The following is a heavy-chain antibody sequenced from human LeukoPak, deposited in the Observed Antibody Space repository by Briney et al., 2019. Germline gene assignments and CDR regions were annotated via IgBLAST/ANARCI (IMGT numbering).Heavy chain of an antibody. J-gene: IGHJ5*02. V-gene: IGHV3-11*01. Sequence: GGSLRLSCAASGFTFSDYYMSWIRQAPGKGLEWVSYISSSGSTIYYADSVKGRFTISRDNAKNSLYLQMNSLRAEDTAAYYCARDNGYPVPKGWFDPWGQGTLVTVSS. CDR1: GFTFSDYY. D-gene: IGHD5-18*01. CDR3: ARDNGYPVPKGWFDP. CDR2: ISSSGSTI.